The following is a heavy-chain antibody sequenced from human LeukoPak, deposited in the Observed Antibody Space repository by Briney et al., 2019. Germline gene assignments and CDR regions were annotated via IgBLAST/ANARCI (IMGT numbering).Heavy chain of an antibody. J-gene: IGHJ4*02. V-gene: IGHV4-30-4*01. CDR2: VYYSGST. CDR3: ARGRPPSRGANFDY. Sequence: GYVYYSGSTNYNPSLKSRVTISVDTSKNQFSLKLSSVTAADTAVYYCARGRPPSRGANFDYWGQGTLVTVSS.